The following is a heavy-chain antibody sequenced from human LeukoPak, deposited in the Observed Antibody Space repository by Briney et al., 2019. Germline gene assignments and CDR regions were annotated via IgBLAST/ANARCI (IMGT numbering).Heavy chain of an antibody. CDR3: AKDMSSSWTFDY. D-gene: IGHD6-13*01. V-gene: IGHV3-74*01. CDR1: GFTFSSYW. CDR2: ITSEGSST. Sequence: PGGSLRLSCAASGFTFSSYWMHWVRQVPGKGLVWVSRITSEGSSTYYADSVKGRFTISRDNSKNTLYLQMNSLRAEDTAVYYCAKDMSSSWTFDYWGQGTLVTVSS. J-gene: IGHJ4*02.